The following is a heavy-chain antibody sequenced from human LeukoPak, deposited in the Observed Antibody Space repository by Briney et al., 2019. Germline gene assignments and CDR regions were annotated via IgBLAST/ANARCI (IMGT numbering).Heavy chain of an antibody. J-gene: IGHJ3*01. CDR2: IRQDGIRQ. Sequence: QSGGSLRLSCVGSGFMFSKYWMTWVRQAPGKGLEWVANIRQDGIRQYYLDSVEGRFSMSRDNAQNSLFLQMNNLRVEDTAIYYCVRDDDYERDDMWYDALDVWGPGTRVTVSS. CDR3: VRDDDYERDDMWYDALDV. D-gene: IGHD3-22*01. CDR1: GFMFSKYW. V-gene: IGHV3-7*01.